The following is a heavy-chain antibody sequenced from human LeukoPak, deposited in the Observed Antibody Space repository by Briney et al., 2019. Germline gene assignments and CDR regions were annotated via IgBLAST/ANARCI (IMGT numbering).Heavy chain of an antibody. D-gene: IGHD1-1*01. CDR3: ARDHRVKRRRHNWFDP. J-gene: IGHJ5*02. CDR1: GYTFTGYY. V-gene: IGHV1-2*02. Sequence: ASVKVSCKASGYTFTGYYMHWVRQAPGQGLEWMGWINPNSGGTNYAQKFQGRVTMTRDTSISTAYMELSRLRSDDTAVYYCARDHRVKRRRHNWFDPWGQGTLVTVSS. CDR2: INPNSGGT.